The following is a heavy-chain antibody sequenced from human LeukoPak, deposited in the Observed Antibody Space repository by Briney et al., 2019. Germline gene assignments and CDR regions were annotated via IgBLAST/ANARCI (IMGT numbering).Heavy chain of an antibody. J-gene: IGHJ3*02. V-gene: IGHV3-7*04. CDR1: GFTFSNYW. Sequence: QPGGSLGLSCAASGFTFSNYWMSWVRQAPGKGLEWVANIKQDGNEKYYVDSVKGRFTISRDNAKNSLYLQVNSLRAEDTAVYYCARGPDAFDIWGQGTMVTVSS. CDR3: ARGPDAFDI. CDR2: IKQDGNEK.